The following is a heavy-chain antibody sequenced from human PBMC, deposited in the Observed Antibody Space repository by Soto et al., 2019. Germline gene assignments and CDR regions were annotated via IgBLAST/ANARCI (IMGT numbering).Heavy chain of an antibody. CDR1: GFTFSSSA. J-gene: IGHJ4*02. D-gene: IGHD3-22*01. CDR2: ISSGSSFT. Sequence: GSLRLSCAASGFTFSSSAMSWVRQAPGKGLEWVASISSGSSFTYYPDSVKGRFTISRDNAKNSLYLQVNSLTAEDTAVYYCARDRGDTSSYYYDYWGQGTLVTVS. V-gene: IGHV3-21*01. CDR3: ARDRGDTSSYYYDY.